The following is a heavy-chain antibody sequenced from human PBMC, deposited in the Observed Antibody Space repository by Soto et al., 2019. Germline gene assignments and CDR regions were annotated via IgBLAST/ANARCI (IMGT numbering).Heavy chain of an antibody. CDR1: GGSFSGYY. D-gene: IGHD6-6*01. CDR2: INHSGST. CDR3: ARIKAARRSYYYYYYGMDV. J-gene: IGHJ6*02. V-gene: IGHV4-34*01. Sequence: QVQLQQWGAGLLKPSETLSLTCAVYGGSFSGYYWSWIRQPPGKGLEWIGEINHSGSTNYNPSLKSRVTISVDTSKNQFSLKLSSVTAADPAVYYCARIKAARRSYYYYYYGMDVWGQGTTVTVSS.